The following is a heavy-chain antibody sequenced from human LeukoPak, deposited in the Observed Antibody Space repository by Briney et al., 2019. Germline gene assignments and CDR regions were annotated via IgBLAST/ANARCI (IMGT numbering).Heavy chain of an antibody. J-gene: IGHJ5*02. V-gene: IGHV1-2*06. Sequence: ASVKVSCKASGYTFTGYYMHWVRQAPGQGLEWMGRINPNSGGTNYAQKFQGRVTMTRDTSISTAYIELSRLRSDDTAVYYCARDLPRQYYYDERFDPWGQGTLVTVSS. CDR3: ARDLPRQYYYDERFDP. CDR1: GYTFTGYY. CDR2: INPNSGGT. D-gene: IGHD3-22*01.